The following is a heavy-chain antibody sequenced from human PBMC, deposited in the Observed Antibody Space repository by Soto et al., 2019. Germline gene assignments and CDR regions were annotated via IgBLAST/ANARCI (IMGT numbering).Heavy chain of an antibody. V-gene: IGHV4-59*08. D-gene: IGHD7-27*01. CDR2: IYYSGST. CDR3: ARRWGPGFDY. CDR1: GGSISSYY. J-gene: IGHJ4*02. Sequence: QVQLQESGPGLVKPSETLSLTCTVSGGSISSYYWSWIRQPPGKGLEWIGYIYYSGSTNDNPSLKSRVTISVDTSKNQFSLKLSSVTAADTAVYYCARRWGPGFDYWGQGTLVTVSS.